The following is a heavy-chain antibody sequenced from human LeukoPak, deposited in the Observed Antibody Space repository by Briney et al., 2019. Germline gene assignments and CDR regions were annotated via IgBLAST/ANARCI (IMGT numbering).Heavy chain of an antibody. CDR1: GGSVSSGSYY. V-gene: IGHV4-61*01. J-gene: IGHJ4*02. CDR3: ARGIVGATTCYFDY. D-gene: IGHD1-26*01. Sequence: SETLSLTCTVSGGSVSSGSYYWSWIRRPPGKGLEWIGYIYYSGSTNYNPSLKSRVTISVGTSKNQFSLKLSSVTAADTAVYYCARGIVGATTCYFDYWGQGTLVTVSS. CDR2: IYYSGST.